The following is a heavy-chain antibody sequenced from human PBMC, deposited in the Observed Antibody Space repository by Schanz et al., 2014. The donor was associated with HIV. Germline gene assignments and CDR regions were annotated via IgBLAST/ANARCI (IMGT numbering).Heavy chain of an antibody. J-gene: IGHJ4*02. CDR3: ARQGLRFSFWLDY. CDR1: GFTFNNYA. V-gene: IGHV3-23*01. D-gene: IGHD4-17*01. Sequence: EVQLLDSGGGLVQPGGSLRLSCVASGFTFNNYAMTWVRQAPGKGLEWVSSISESGGRSYYADSVNGRFTISRDNSKNTLYLEMTTLRTEDTAVYGCARQGLRFSFWLDYWGQGTPITVS. CDR2: ISESGGRS.